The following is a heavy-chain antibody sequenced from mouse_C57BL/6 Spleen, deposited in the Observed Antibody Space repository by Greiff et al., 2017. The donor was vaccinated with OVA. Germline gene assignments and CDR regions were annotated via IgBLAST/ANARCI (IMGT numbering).Heavy chain of an antibody. V-gene: IGHV1-61*01. CDR3: ARDYGSSFDY. Sequence: VQLQQSGAELVRPGSSVKLSCKASGYTFTSYWMDWVKQRPGQGLEWIGNIYPSDSETHYNQKFKDKATLTVDKYTSTAYMQLSSLTSEDSEVYYCARDYGSSFDYWGQGTTLTVSS. J-gene: IGHJ2*01. D-gene: IGHD1-1*01. CDR2: IYPSDSET. CDR1: GYTFTSYW.